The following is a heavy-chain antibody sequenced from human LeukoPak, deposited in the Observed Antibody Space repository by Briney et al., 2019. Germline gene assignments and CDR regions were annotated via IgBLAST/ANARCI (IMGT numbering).Heavy chain of an antibody. CDR3: AKSGWDIVVVPAAQVRRGYDY. CDR2: ISYDGSNK. D-gene: IGHD2-2*01. Sequence: PGRSLRLSCAASGFTFSSYAMHWVRQAPGKGLEWVAVISYDGSNKYYADSVKGRFTISRDNSKNTLYLQMNSLRAEDTAVYYCAKSGWDIVVVPAAQVRRGYDYWGQGTLVTVSS. J-gene: IGHJ4*02. CDR1: GFTFSSYA. V-gene: IGHV3-30-3*02.